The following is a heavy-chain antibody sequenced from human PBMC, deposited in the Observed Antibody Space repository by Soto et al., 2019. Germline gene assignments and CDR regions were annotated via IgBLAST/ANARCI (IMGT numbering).Heavy chain of an antibody. Sequence: EVRLLESGGGLVKPGGSLRLSCATSGLTFSNYAMSWVRQAPGGGLEWVSSMSGSSSTKYYADSVRGRFTISRDRSKNTLYLQMSSLRAEDTALYYCAKNQERELPRVIDFWGQGTLVTVSS. D-gene: IGHD1-7*01. CDR1: GLTFSNYA. CDR3: AKNQERELPRVIDF. V-gene: IGHV3-23*01. CDR2: MSGSSSTK. J-gene: IGHJ4*02.